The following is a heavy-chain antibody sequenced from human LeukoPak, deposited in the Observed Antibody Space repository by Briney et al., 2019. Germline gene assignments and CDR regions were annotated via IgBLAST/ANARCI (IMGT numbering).Heavy chain of an antibody. CDR3: AGATDYYYYMDV. D-gene: IGHD5-12*01. CDR1: GFTFSSYT. Sequence: GGSLRLSCAASGFTFSSYTMNWVRQAPGKGLEWVSSISSSTSYIYYADSVKGRLTISRDNAKNSLYLQMNSLRAEDTAVYYCAGATDYYYYMDVWGKGTTVTVSS. J-gene: IGHJ6*03. CDR2: ISSSTSYI. V-gene: IGHV3-21*01.